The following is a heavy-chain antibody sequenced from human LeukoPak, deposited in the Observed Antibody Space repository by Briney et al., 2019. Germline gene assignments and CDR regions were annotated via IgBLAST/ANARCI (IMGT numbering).Heavy chain of an antibody. J-gene: IGHJ4*02. CDR1: GGSISRSNW. CDR3: ASGGYSYGFDY. Sequence: SGTLSLTCTVSGGSISRSNWWSWVRQPPGKGLEWIGEIHDTGSTNYNPPLKSRVTMSLDKSKNQFSLNLNSVTAADTAMYYCASGGYSYGFDYWGQGTLVTVSS. CDR2: IHDTGST. V-gene: IGHV4-4*02. D-gene: IGHD5-18*01.